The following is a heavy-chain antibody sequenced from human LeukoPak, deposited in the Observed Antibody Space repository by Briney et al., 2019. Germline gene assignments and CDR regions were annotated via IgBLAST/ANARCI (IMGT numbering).Heavy chain of an antibody. CDR3: ARVSSGGYFHTYYFDY. CDR1: GGSINGYY. Sequence: PSETLSLTCTVSGGSINGYYWSWLRQPPGKGLEWIGYIRYSGTTNYSPSLKSRATISVDTSKNQFSLNLISVTAADTAIYYCARVSSGGYFHTYYFDYWGQGTLVTVSS. J-gene: IGHJ4*02. V-gene: IGHV4-59*01. D-gene: IGHD3-22*01. CDR2: IRYSGTT.